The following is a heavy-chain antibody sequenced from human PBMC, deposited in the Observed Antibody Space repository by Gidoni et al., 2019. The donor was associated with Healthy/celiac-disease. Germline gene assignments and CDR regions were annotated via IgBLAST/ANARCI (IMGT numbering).Heavy chain of an antibody. V-gene: IGHV3-23*01. Sequence: EVQLLESGGGLVQPGGSLRLSCAASAFPFSSYAMSWVRQAPGQGLEWVSAIRGSGGSTYYADSVKGRFTSSRDNSKNTLYLQMNSLRAEDTAVYYCAKISDIVVVVAAPFDYWGQGTLVTVSS. D-gene: IGHD2-15*01. J-gene: IGHJ4*02. CDR3: AKISDIVVVVAAPFDY. CDR1: AFPFSSYA. CDR2: IRGSGGST.